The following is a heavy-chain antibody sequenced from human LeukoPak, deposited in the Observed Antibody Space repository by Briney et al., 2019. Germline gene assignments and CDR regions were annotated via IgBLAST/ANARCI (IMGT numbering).Heavy chain of an antibody. CDR3: ARGNYGDYGDAFDI. CDR2: MNPNSGNT. D-gene: IGHD4-17*01. J-gene: IGHJ3*02. Sequence: GASVEVSCKASGYTFTSYDINWVRQATGQGLEWMGWMNPNSGNTGYAQKFQGRVTMTRNTSISTAYMELSSLRSEDTAVYYCARGNYGDYGDAFDIWGQGTMVTVSS. V-gene: IGHV1-8*01. CDR1: GYTFTSYD.